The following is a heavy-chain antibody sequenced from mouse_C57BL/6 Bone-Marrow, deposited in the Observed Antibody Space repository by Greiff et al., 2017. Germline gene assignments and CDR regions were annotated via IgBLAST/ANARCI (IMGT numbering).Heavy chain of an antibody. V-gene: IGHV5-9-1*02. CDR2: ISSGGDYI. J-gene: IGHJ3*01. D-gene: IGHD1-1*01. CDR3: TRVGIYYYGRAWFAY. Sequence: DVKLQESGEGLVKPGGSLKLSCAASGFTFSSYAMSWVRQTPEKRLEWVAYISSGGDYIYYADTVKGRFTISRDNARNTLYLQMSSLKSEDTAMYYCTRVGIYYYGRAWFAYWGQGTLVTVSA. CDR1: GFTFSSYA.